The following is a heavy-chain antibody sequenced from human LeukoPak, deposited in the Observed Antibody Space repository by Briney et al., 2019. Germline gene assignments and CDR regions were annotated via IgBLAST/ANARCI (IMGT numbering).Heavy chain of an antibody. D-gene: IGHD3-10*01. Sequence: GGSLRLSCTASKFPFAIYAMSWVRQAPGKGLEWVASITSRGEGTFYTASVKGRFTISRDNSEDILYLQMNRLRPEDTAIYYCSKDRPNYFGSEGHYYGRGGDYWGQGTLVTVSS. CDR3: SKDRPNYFGSEGHYYGRGGDY. CDR2: ITSRGEGT. CDR1: KFPFAIYA. J-gene: IGHJ4*02. V-gene: IGHV3-23*01.